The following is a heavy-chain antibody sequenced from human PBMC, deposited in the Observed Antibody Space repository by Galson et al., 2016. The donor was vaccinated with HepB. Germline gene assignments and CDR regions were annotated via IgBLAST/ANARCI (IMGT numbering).Heavy chain of an antibody. CDR1: GFTFSSYA. V-gene: IGHV3-23*01. J-gene: IGHJ6*02. Sequence: LSLSCAASGFTFSSYAMSWVRQVPGKGLEWVSGISGSGGSTYYADSVKGRFTISRDNSKNTLYLQMNSLRAEDTALYYCAKDRRSDYIGYYYGMDVWGQGATVTVSS. CDR3: AKDRRSDYIGYYYGMDV. CDR2: ISGSGGST. D-gene: IGHD4-11*01.